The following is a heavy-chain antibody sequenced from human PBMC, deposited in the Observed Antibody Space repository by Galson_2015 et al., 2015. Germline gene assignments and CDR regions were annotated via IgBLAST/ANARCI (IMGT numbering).Heavy chain of an antibody. J-gene: IGHJ3*02. CDR1: GFTFTSYA. D-gene: IGHD3-3*01. CDR3: ARGSGRSASALDI. CDR2: VWYDGNNK. V-gene: IGHV3-33*01. Sequence: SLRLSCAASGFTFTSYAMHWVRQAPGKGLEWVAIVWYDGNNKYYVDSVEGRSTIARDQAKSTVYLQMNSLRAEDTAVHCCARGSGRSASALDIWGQGTMVTVSS.